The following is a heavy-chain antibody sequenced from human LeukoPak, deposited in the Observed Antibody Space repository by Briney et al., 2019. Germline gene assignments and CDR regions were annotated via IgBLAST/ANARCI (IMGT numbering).Heavy chain of an antibody. J-gene: IGHJ4*02. Sequence: GGSLRLSCAASGFTFSSYTMNWVRQAPGKGLEWVSSISSSSSYIYYADSVKGRFTISRDSAKNSLYLQMNSLRAEDTAVYYCARGLGDYYDSSGENYWGQGTLVTVSS. CDR2: ISSSSSYI. CDR3: ARGLGDYYDSSGENY. D-gene: IGHD3-22*01. V-gene: IGHV3-21*01. CDR1: GFTFSSYT.